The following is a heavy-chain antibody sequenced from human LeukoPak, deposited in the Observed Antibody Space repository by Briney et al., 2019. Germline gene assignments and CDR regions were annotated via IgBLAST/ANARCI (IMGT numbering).Heavy chain of an antibody. Sequence: GGSLRLSCAASEFAFSTYNMNWVRQAPGKGLEWVSYISTGSSTTYYADSVKGRFTISRDNVENSLYLQMNSLRDEDTAVYYCATDYTPYVGASADWGQGTLVTVSS. CDR2: ISTGSSTT. V-gene: IGHV3-48*02. D-gene: IGHD1-26*01. J-gene: IGHJ4*02. CDR1: EFAFSTYN. CDR3: ATDYTPYVGASAD.